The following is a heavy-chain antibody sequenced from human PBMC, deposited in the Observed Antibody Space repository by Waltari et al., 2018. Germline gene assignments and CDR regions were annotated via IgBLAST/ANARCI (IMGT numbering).Heavy chain of an antibody. CDR1: GLHFSIFS. Sequence: EVQLVESGGGLIQPGGSLELSCAVSGLHFSIFSMNWVRQTPEKGLEWVSYISSTSSSMYYADSVKGRFIISRDNAKKSVYLQMNRLRVDDSAVYYCASGQDGTSFVLSFWGQGTKVTVSS. CDR2: ISSTSSSM. V-gene: IGHV3-48*01. J-gene: IGHJ3*01. CDR3: ASGQDGTSFVLSF. D-gene: IGHD3-16*01.